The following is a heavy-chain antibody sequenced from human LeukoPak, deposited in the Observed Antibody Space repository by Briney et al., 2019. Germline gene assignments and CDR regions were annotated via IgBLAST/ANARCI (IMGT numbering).Heavy chain of an antibody. CDR2: IYYSLST. CDR1: GRSISSHY. D-gene: IGHD1-26*01. V-gene: IGHV4-59*11. J-gene: IGHJ5*02. CDR3: ARGIGWFDP. Sequence: SETLSLTCTVSGRSISSHYWSWIRQPPGKGLEWIGYIYYSLSTNYNPSLKSRVTISVDTSKNQFSLKLSSVTAADTAVYYCARGIGWFDPWGQGTLVTVSS.